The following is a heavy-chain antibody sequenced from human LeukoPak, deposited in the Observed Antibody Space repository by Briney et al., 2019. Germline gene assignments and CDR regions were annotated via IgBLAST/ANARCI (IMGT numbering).Heavy chain of an antibody. D-gene: IGHD2-15*01. Sequence: SETLSLTCTVSGGSISDYYWSWIRQPPGKGLEWIGYIHHSGSAEYSPSLKSRVAFSVDTFKHQFSLKLSSVTAADTAVYYCARALNPLPGTYYFDYWGQGTLVTVSS. CDR3: ARALNPLPGTYYFDY. J-gene: IGHJ4*02. V-gene: IGHV4-59*01. CDR2: IHHSGSA. CDR1: GGSISDYY.